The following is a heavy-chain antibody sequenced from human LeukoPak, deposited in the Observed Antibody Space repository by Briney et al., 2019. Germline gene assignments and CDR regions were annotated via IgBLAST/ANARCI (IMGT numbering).Heavy chain of an antibody. D-gene: IGHD2-2*01. J-gene: IGHJ4*02. Sequence: ASVKVSCKSSGYTFTDFAINWVRQAPGQGLEWMGWINTDTGNPTYAQGITGRFVLSLDTSVSTAYLQISSLKAEDTAVYYCARGGGRYCDSVSCYSAYYFDYWGQGTLVTVSS. CDR3: ARGGGRYCDSVSCYSAYYFDY. V-gene: IGHV7-4-1*02. CDR1: GYTFTDFA. CDR2: INTDTGNP.